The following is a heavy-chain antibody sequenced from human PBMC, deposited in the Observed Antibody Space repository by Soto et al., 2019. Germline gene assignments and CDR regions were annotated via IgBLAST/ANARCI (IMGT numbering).Heavy chain of an antibody. J-gene: IGHJ4*02. Sequence: GGSLRLSCAASGITFSSYAMTWVRQAPGKGLEWVSAISGSGGSTYYADSVKGQFTISRDNSKNTLYLQMNSLRAEDTAVYYCAKGLYSGSYFDYWGQGTLVTVSS. CDR1: GITFSSYA. V-gene: IGHV3-23*01. D-gene: IGHD1-26*01. CDR3: AKGLYSGSYFDY. CDR2: ISGSGGST.